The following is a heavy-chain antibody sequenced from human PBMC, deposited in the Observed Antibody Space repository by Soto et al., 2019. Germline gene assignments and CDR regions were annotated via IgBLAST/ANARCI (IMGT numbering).Heavy chain of an antibody. CDR3: AREEDSSAP. CDR1: GGSISSGGYS. CDR2: IYHSGST. V-gene: IGHV4-30-2*01. D-gene: IGHD3-22*01. J-gene: IGHJ5*02. Sequence: SETLSLTCAVSGGSISSGGYSWSWIRQPPGKGLEWIGYIYHSGSTYYNPSLKSRVTISVDRSKNQFSLKLSSVTAADTAVYYCAREEDSSAPFGQGTLVTVSS.